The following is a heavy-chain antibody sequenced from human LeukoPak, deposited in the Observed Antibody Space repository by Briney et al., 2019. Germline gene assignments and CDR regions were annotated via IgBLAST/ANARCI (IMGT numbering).Heavy chain of an antibody. CDR3: ARDLVSRSNY. CDR2: ISSSGYYI. Sequence: GGSLRLSCAASGXTFSRYTMNWVRQSPGKGLEWDSSISSSGYYIYYADSVKGRFTISRDNAKNSLYLQMNSLRAEDTAVYYCARDLVSRSNYWGQGTPVTVSS. D-gene: IGHD6-6*01. J-gene: IGHJ4*02. V-gene: IGHV3-21*01. CDR1: GXTFSRYT.